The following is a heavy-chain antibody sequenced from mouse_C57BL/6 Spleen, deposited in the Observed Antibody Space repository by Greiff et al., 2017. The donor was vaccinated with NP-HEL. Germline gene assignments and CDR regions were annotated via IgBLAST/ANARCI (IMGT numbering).Heavy chain of an antibody. CDR1: GYTFTSYW. V-gene: IGHV1-52*01. Sequence: QVQLQQPGAELVRPGSSVKLSCKASGYTFTSYWLPWVQQSPLQGLDWIGNIDPSASDTPYNQKFKDKATLTVDKSSSKAYKQISRLTSEDSAVYYCEKADYDYDGGEFAYWGKGTLVTVSA. D-gene: IGHD2-4*01. J-gene: IGHJ3*01. CDR3: EKADYDYDGGEFAY. CDR2: IDPSASDT.